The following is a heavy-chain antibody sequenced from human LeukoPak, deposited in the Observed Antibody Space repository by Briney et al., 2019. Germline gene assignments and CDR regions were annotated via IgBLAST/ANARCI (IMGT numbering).Heavy chain of an antibody. D-gene: IGHD2-2*01. V-gene: IGHV1-2*02. CDR2: INPNSGGT. CDR1: GYTFTGYY. CDR3: ARERVGYCSSTSCPMGYYYYMDV. J-gene: IGHJ6*03. Sequence: GASVKVSCKASGYTFTGYYMHWVRQAPGQGLEWMGWINPNSGGTNYAQKLQGRVTMTTDTSTSTAYMELRSLRSDDTAVYYCARERVGYCSSTSCPMGYYYYMDVWGKGTTVTVSS.